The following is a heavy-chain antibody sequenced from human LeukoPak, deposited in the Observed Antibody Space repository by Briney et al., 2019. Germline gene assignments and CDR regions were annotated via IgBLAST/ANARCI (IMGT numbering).Heavy chain of an antibody. J-gene: IGHJ4*02. V-gene: IGHV3-23*01. CDR1: GFTFSDYY. CDR2: ISDSGGNT. Sequence: PGGSLRLSCAASGFTFSDYYMSWIRQAPGKGLEWVSGISDSGGNTYYADSVRGRFTISRDNSKNTLYLQMNSLRAEDTAVYYCARHRSSWLIDYWGQGTLVTVSS. D-gene: IGHD6-6*01. CDR3: ARHRSSWLIDY.